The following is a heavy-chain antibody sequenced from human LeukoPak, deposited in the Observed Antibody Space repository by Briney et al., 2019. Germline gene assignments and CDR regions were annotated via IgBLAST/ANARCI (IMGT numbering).Heavy chain of an antibody. CDR1: GGSISSSSYY. V-gene: IGHV4-39*01. CDR2: IYYSGST. D-gene: IGHD3-22*01. Sequence: PSETLSLTCTVSGGSISSSSYYWGWIRQPPGKGLEWIGSIYYSGSTYYNPSLKSRVTISVDTSKNQFSLKLSSVTAADTAVYYCARLRELDYYDSSGYYRYYFDYWGQGTLVTVSS. CDR3: ARLRELDYYDSSGYYRYYFDY. J-gene: IGHJ4*02.